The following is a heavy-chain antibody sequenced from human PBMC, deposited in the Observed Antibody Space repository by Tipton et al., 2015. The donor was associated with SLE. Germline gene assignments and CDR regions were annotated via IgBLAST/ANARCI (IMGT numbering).Heavy chain of an antibody. Sequence: TLSLTCTVSADSISDYYWSWVRQVPEKGLEWIGYFYSSGSAYYNPSLKSRVTMSVDTSKNEFSLKLRSVTAADTAVYYCARALGTVFGVVTAFDIWGRGIVDSISP. V-gene: IGHV4-4*08. CDR2: FYSSGSA. CDR1: ADSISDYY. J-gene: IGHJ3*02. D-gene: IGHD3-3*01. CDR3: ARALGTVFGVVTAFDI.